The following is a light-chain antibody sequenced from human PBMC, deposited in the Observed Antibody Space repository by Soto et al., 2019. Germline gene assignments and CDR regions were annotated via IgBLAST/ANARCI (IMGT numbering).Light chain of an antibody. Sequence: EIVLTQSPGTLSVSPGERATLSCRASQSVGRNYLAWYQQKPGQAPRLLIYDASSRGTGIPDRFSGSGSGTDFTLTISRLEPEDFAVYFCQQYASSPLTFGGGTKVETK. J-gene: IGKJ4*01. CDR2: DAS. CDR1: QSVGRNY. CDR3: QQYASSPLT. V-gene: IGKV3-20*01.